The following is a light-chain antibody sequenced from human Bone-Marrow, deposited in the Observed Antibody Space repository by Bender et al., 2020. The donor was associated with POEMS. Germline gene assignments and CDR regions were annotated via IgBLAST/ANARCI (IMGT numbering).Light chain of an antibody. CDR1: SSNIGTNP. V-gene: IGLV1-44*01. CDR2: INN. Sequence: QSVLTQPPSASGTPGQRVTISCSGSSSNIGTNPVNWYQQLPGTAPKLLIYINNQRPSGVPDRFSGSKSGTSASLAISGLQSEDEADYYCAAWDDSLSGLVFGGGTKLTVL. CDR3: AAWDDSLSGLV. J-gene: IGLJ3*02.